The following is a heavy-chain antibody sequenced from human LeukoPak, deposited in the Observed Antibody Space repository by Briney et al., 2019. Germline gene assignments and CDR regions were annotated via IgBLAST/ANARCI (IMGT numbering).Heavy chain of an antibody. CDR1: GFTFSSYA. Sequence: GGSLRLCCAASGFTFSSYAMSWVRQAPGKGLEWVSAISGSGGSTYYADSVKGRFTISRDNSKNTLYLQMNSLRAEDTAVYYCAKVPAAYCGGDCYYDYWGQGTLVTVSS. CDR2: ISGSGGST. V-gene: IGHV3-23*01. D-gene: IGHD2-21*02. J-gene: IGHJ4*02. CDR3: AKVPAAYCGGDCYYDY.